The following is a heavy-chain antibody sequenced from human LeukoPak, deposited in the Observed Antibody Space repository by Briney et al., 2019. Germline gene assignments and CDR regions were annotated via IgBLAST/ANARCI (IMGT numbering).Heavy chain of an antibody. Sequence: GGSLRLSCAASGFTFSSYWMHWVRQAPGKGLVWVSRINSDGSSTSYADSVKGRFTISRDNAKNTVYLQLNSLRDEDTAVYYCARGNSGYGNFDNWGQGTLVTVSS. CDR3: ARGNSGYGNFDN. D-gene: IGHD5-12*01. J-gene: IGHJ4*02. CDR2: INSDGSST. CDR1: GFTFSSYW. V-gene: IGHV3-74*01.